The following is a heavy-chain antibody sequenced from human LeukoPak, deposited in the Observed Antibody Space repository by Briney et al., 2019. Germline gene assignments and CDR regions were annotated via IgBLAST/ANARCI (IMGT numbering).Heavy chain of an antibody. CDR3: ARFYGGNSYYYYMDV. CDR2: TSAYNGNT. D-gene: IGHD4-23*01. Sequence: ASVKVSCKASGYTFTSYGISWVRQAPGQGLEWMGWTSAYNGNTNYAQKLQGRVTMTTDKSTSPAYMELRSLRSNDTAVYYCARFYGGNSYYYYMDVWGKGTTVTVSS. CDR1: GYTFTSYG. V-gene: IGHV1-18*01. J-gene: IGHJ6*03.